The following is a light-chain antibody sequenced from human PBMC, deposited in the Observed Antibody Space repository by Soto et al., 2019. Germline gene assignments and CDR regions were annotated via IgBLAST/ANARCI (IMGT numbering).Light chain of an antibody. CDR2: AAS. V-gene: IGKV1-6*01. CDR3: LQYHSSWT. CDR1: QAIRDD. Sequence: AIQMTQSPSSLSASVGARVRITCRARQAIRDDLGWYQKQTGKAPKLLIFAASRLERGVPSRFSGSGSGTDFTLTISSLQPEDFATYYCLQYHSSWTFGQGTKV. J-gene: IGKJ1*01.